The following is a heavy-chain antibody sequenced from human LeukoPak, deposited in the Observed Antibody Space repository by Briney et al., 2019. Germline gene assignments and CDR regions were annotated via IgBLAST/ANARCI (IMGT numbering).Heavy chain of an antibody. D-gene: IGHD6-6*01. CDR1: GFTFSGYA. CDR3: AKLQYSRPGNY. V-gene: IGHV3-23*01. CDR2: ISDDGVTT. J-gene: IGHJ4*02. Sequence: GGSLRVSCAASGFTFSGYAMSWVRQAPGQGLEWVSHISDDGVTTSYADSVKGRFTISRDNSKNTLYLQMNSLRAEDTAVYYCAKLQYSRPGNYWGQGTLVTVSS.